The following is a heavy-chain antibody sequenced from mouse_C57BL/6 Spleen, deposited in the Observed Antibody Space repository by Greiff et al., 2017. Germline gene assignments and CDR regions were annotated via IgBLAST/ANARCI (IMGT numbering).Heavy chain of an antibody. CDR3: ASSSPFAY. J-gene: IGHJ3*01. V-gene: IGHV1-80*01. CDR1: GYAFSSYW. Sequence: VQLQESGAELVKPGASVKISCKASGYAFSSYWMNWGKQRPGKGLEWIGQIYPGDGDTNYNGKFKGKATLTADKSSSTAYMQLSSLTSEDSAVYFCASSSPFAYWGQGTLVTVSA. CDR2: IYPGDGDT. D-gene: IGHD1-1*01.